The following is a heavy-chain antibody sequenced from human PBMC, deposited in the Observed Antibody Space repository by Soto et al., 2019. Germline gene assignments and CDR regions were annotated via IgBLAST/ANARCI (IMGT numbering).Heavy chain of an antibody. CDR2: ISSSGGII. D-gene: IGHD3-16*01. CDR1: GFTFSSYS. CDR3: TRFLGLTLIDYYMEV. J-gene: IGHJ6*03. Sequence: GGSLRLSCAASGFTFSSYSMNWVRQAPGKGLEWISYISSSGGIIYYEDSVKGRFTISRDNAKNSLYLQMNSLRAEDTAVYYCTRFLGLTLIDYYMEVWGKGTTVTVSS. V-gene: IGHV3-48*01.